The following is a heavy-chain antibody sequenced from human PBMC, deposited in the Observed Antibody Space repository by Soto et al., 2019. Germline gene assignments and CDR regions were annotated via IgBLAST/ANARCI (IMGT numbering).Heavy chain of an antibody. CDR1: GGSISSYY. J-gene: IGHJ4*02. CDR3: AKDESYDILTGYSSVTLGY. CDR2: IYYSGST. V-gene: IGHV4-59*01. Sequence: SETLSLTCTVSGGSISSYYWSWIRQPPGKGLEWIGYIYYSGSTNYNPSLKSRVTISVDTSKNQFSLKLSSVTAADTAVYYCAKDESYDILTGYSSVTLGYWGQGTLVTVSS. D-gene: IGHD3-9*01.